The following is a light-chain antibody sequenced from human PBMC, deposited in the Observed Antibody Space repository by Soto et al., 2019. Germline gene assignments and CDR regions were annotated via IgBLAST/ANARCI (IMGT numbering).Light chain of an antibody. CDR1: SSDVGGYNY. Sequence: QSALTQPPSASGSPGQSVTISCTGTSSDVGGYNYDSWYQQNPGKAPKLMISEVSKRPSGVPDRFSGSKSGNTPSLTVSGLQAEDEADFYCSSFAGNNNLVFGGGTNLTV. V-gene: IGLV2-8*01. CDR3: SSFAGNNNLV. CDR2: EVS. J-gene: IGLJ2*01.